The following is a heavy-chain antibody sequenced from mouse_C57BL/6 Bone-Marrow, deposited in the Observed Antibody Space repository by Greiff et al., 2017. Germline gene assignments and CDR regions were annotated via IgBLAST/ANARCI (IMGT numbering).Heavy chain of an antibody. Sequence: VKLQQPGAELVRPGSSVKLSCKASGYTFTSYWMHWVKQRPIQGLEWIGNIDPSDSETHYNQKFKDKATLTVDKSSSTAYMQLSSLTSEDSAVYYCSRGTYYEARDYWGQGTSVTVSS. D-gene: IGHD2-10*01. J-gene: IGHJ4*01. V-gene: IGHV1-52*01. CDR1: GYTFTSYW. CDR3: SRGTYYEARDY. CDR2: IDPSDSET.